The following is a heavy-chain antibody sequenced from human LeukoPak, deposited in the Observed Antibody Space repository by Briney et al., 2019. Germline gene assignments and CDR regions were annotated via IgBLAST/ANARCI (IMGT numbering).Heavy chain of an antibody. Sequence: SGGSLRLSCAASGFTFSSYAMSWVRQAPGKGLEWVSAIIGSGGNTYYADSVKGRFTISRDNSKNKLYMHMNSLRADDTAIYYCAKASGPSGYYYMDVRGKGTTVTVSS. V-gene: IGHV3-23*01. CDR3: AKASGPSGYYYMDV. CDR2: IIGSGGNT. CDR1: GFTFSSYA. J-gene: IGHJ6*03.